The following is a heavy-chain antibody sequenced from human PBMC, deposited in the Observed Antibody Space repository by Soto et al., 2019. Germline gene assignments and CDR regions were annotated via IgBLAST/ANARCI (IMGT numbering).Heavy chain of an antibody. D-gene: IGHD3-22*01. CDR3: ARAHFPYDSSGYAY. CDR2: IYYSGST. V-gene: IGHV4-61*01. Sequence: SETLSLTCTVSGGSVSSGSYYWSWIRHPPGKGLEWIGYIYYSGSTNYNPSLKSRVTISVDTSKNQFSLKLSSVTAADTAVYYCARAHFPYDSSGYAYWGQGTLVTVSS. CDR1: GGSVSSGSYY. J-gene: IGHJ4*02.